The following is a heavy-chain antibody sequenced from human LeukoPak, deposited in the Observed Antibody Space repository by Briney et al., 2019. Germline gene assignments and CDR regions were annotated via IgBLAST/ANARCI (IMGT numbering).Heavy chain of an antibody. Sequence: GGSLRLSCAASGFTFSSYSMNWFRQAPGKGLEWVSYISSSGSTIYYADSVKGRFTISRDNAKNSLYLQMNSLRAEDTAVYYCARGGSRNSLDYWGQGTLVTVSS. CDR2: ISSSGSTI. J-gene: IGHJ4*02. V-gene: IGHV3-48*04. CDR3: ARGGSRNSLDY. CDR1: GFTFSSYS. D-gene: IGHD1-14*01.